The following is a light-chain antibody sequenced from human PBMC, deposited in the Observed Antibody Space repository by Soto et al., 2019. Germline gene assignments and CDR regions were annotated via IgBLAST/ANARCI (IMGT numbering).Light chain of an antibody. Sequence: QSALTQPASVSGSPGQSITISCTGTSSDVGGYNLVSWYQQHPGKAPKFMIYEGTKRPSGVSNRFSGSKSGNTASLTISGLRAEDEADYYCCSYAGGGTFVFGTGTKLTVL. CDR1: SSDVGGYNL. CDR2: EGT. V-gene: IGLV2-23*01. J-gene: IGLJ1*01. CDR3: CSYAGGGTFV.